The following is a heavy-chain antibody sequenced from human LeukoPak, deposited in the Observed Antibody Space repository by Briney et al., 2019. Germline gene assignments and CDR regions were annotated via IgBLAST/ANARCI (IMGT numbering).Heavy chain of an antibody. J-gene: IGHJ4*02. D-gene: IGHD3-22*01. CDR3: ARDARDYYDSSGYQLFDY. CDR1: GYSTSSGYY. V-gene: IGHV4-38-2*02. Sequence: SETLSLTCTVSGYSTSSGYYWGWIRQPPGKGLEWIGSIYHSGSTYYNPSLKSRVTISVDTSKNQFSLKLSSVTAADTAVYYCARDARDYYDSSGYQLFDYWGQGTLVTVSS. CDR2: IYHSGST.